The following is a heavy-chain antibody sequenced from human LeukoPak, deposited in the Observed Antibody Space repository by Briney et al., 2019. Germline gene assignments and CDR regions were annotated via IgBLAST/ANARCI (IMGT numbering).Heavy chain of an antibody. J-gene: IGHJ4*02. D-gene: IGHD3-22*01. CDR1: GGSISSYY. Sequence: SETLSLTCTVSGGSISSYYWSWIRQPPGKGLEWIGYIYYSGSTNYNPSLKSRVTISVDTSKNQFSLKLSSVTAADTAVYYCARTDHYYYDSSGYYLDYWGQGTLVTVSS. V-gene: IGHV4-59*08. CDR3: ARTDHYYYDSSGYYLDY. CDR2: IYYSGST.